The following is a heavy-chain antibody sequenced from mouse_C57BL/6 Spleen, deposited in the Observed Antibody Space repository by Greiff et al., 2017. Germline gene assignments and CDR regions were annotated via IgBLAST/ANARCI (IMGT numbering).Heavy chain of an antibody. V-gene: IGHV1-81*01. CDR2: IYPRSGNT. D-gene: IGHD3-2*02. J-gene: IGHJ3*01. CDR3: ARELDSSGRGFAY. Sequence: QVQLQQSGAELARPGASVKLSCKASGYTFTSYGLSWVKQRTGQGLEWIGEIYPRSGNTYYNEKFKSKATLTVDKSSSTAYMQLSSLTSEDSAVYYCARELDSSGRGFAYWGQGTLVTVSA. CDR1: GYTFTSYG.